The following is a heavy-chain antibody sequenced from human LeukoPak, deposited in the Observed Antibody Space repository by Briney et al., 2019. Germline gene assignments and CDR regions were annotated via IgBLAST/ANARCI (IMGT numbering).Heavy chain of an antibody. V-gene: IGHV3-23*01. CDR3: AKSMGELSPDDAFDI. J-gene: IGHJ3*02. D-gene: IGHD3-16*01. CDR1: AFTLSNYA. Sequence: PGGSLRLSCAASAFTLSNYAMTWVRQGPGKGLEWVSGVSGSGVSTYYADSVKGRFTISRDNSKNTLYLQMNSLRAEDTAVYYCAKSMGELSPDDAFDIWGQGTMVTVSS. CDR2: VSGSGVST.